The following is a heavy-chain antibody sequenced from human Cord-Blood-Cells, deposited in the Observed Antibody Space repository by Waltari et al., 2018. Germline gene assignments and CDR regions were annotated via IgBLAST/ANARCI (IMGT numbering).Heavy chain of an antibody. V-gene: IGHV4-34*01. Sequence: QVQLQQSGAGLLKPAETLTLTRAVYGGSFSGYYWSWNRQPPGKGLEWIGEINHSGSTNYNPSLKSRVPTSVDTSKNQFFLKLSAVTAADTAVYYCARMGILSDAFDIWGQGTMVTGSS. J-gene: IGHJ3*02. CDR3: ARMGILSDAFDI. CDR2: INHSGST. D-gene: IGHD2-15*01. CDR1: GGSFSGYY.